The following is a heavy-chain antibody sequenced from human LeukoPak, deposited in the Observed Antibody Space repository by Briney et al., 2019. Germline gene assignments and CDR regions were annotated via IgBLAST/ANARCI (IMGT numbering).Heavy chain of an antibody. V-gene: IGHV3-73*01. CDR1: GFTFSGSA. CDR3: TPLHDSKVDSAPFDY. D-gene: IGHD3-22*01. CDR2: IRSKANNYAT. Sequence: GGSLRLSCAASGFTFSGSAMHWVRQASGKGLEWVGRIRSKANNYATAYAASVKGRFTISRDDSKNTAYLQMNSLKTEDTAVYYCTPLHDSKVDSAPFDYWGQGTLVTVSS. J-gene: IGHJ4*02.